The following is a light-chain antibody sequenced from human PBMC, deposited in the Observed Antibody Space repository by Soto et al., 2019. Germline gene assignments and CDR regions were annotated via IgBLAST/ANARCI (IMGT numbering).Light chain of an antibody. CDR3: QNYNSAPPWT. Sequence: DILMIQSPSWLSASVGDGVRITCWAGQGISNFLAWYQQKPGKGPKLLIHAASTLQSGVPSRFSGSGSGTRFTLTISSLRPEDVATYYCQNYNSAPPWTFGQGTKVDIK. V-gene: IGKV1-27*01. CDR1: QGISNF. CDR2: AAS. J-gene: IGKJ1*01.